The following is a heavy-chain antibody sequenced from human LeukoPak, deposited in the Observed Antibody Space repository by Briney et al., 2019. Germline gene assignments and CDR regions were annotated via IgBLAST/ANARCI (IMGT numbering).Heavy chain of an antibody. CDR3: ARGGILVQGVTILYGMDV. Sequence: ASVKVSCKTSGYSFSTFDINWVRQATGQGLEWMGWMNPNSGNTNYEQKFQGRLTMTRDNSISTAYMELSSLRSEDTAVYYCARGGILVQGVTILYGMDVWGQGTTVTVSS. J-gene: IGHJ6*02. CDR1: GYSFSTFD. CDR2: MNPNSGNT. D-gene: IGHD3-10*01. V-gene: IGHV1-8*01.